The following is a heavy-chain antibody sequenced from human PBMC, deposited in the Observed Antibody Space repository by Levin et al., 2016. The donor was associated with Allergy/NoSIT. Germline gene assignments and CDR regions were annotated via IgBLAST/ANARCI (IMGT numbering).Heavy chain of an antibody. V-gene: IGHV3-23*01. D-gene: IGHD6-19*01. CDR1: GFTFSGYP. CDR2: ITGSGGST. Sequence: GESLKISCAASGFTFSGYPMNWVRQAPGKGLEWVSGITGSGGSTYYADSVKGRFTSSRDNSKNTLYLQMNSLRAEDTAVYYCAKGAVAGTSDYWGRGTLVTVSS. CDR3: AKGAVAGTSDY. J-gene: IGHJ4*02.